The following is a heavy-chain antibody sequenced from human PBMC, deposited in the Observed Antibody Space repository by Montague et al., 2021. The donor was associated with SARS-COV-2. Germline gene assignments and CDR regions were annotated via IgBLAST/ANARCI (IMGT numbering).Heavy chain of an antibody. CDR3: ARDSRTDFDWLFPDSGSYYYCMDV. Sequence: SETLSLTCTVSGGSISSYYWSWIRQPPGKGLEWIGNIYYSGSTNYNHYLKSRVTISVDTSKNQFSLKLSSVTAADTAVYYCARDSRTDFDWLFPDSGSYYYCMDVWGKGTTVTASS. V-gene: IGHV4-59*01. J-gene: IGHJ6*03. CDR2: IYYSGST. D-gene: IGHD3-9*01. CDR1: GGSISSYY.